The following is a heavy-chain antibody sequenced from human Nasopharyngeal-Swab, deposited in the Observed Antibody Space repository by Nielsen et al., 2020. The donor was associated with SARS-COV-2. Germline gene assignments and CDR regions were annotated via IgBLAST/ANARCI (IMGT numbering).Heavy chain of an antibody. Sequence: WIRQPPGKGLEWIGEISHSGSTNYNPSLKSRVTISVDTSKNQFSLKLSSVTAADTAVYYCARIEDCSSTSCYDYFDYWGQGTLDTVSS. J-gene: IGHJ4*02. V-gene: IGHV4-34*01. CDR2: ISHSGST. D-gene: IGHD2-2*01. CDR3: ARIEDCSSTSCYDYFDY.